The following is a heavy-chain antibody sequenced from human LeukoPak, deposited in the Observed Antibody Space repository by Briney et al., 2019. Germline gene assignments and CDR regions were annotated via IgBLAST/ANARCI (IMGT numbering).Heavy chain of an antibody. CDR3: ARDSRYYYYYYGMDV. CDR1: GFTFSSYA. Sequence: PGGSLRLSCAASGFTFSSYAMSWVRQAPGKGLEWVANIKQDGSEKYYVDSVKGRFTISRDNAKNSLYLQMSSLRAEDTAVYYCARDSRYYYYYYGMDVWGQGTTVTVSS. D-gene: IGHD2-2*01. CDR2: IKQDGSEK. J-gene: IGHJ6*02. V-gene: IGHV3-7*01.